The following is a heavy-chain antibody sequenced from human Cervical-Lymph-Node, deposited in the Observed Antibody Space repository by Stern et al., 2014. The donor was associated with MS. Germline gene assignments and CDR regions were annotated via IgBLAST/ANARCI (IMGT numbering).Heavy chain of an antibody. D-gene: IGHD3-22*01. CDR3: ARGEADYYDSSGYSFDY. CDR1: GFTFSSYS. V-gene: IGHV3-48*01. J-gene: IGHJ4*02. CDR2: ISSGGRSI. Sequence: EVQLVESGGGLVQPGGSLRLSCAASGFTFSSYSMTWGRQAPGKGLEWVSYISSGGRSIYYADSVKGRLTISRDNAKNSLYLQMNSLRGDDTAVYYCARGEADYYDSSGYSFDYWGQGTLVTVSS.